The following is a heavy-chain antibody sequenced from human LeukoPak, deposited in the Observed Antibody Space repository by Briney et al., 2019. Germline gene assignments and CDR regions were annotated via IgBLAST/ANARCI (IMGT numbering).Heavy chain of an antibody. Sequence: GGSLRLSCAASGFTFSTYWMHWVRQAPGKGLVWVSRINSDGSSTSYADSVKGRFTISRDNAKNSLYLQMNSLRAEDTAVYYCASTITMVRGAPDYWGQGTLVTVSS. V-gene: IGHV3-74*01. CDR2: INSDGSST. D-gene: IGHD3-10*01. J-gene: IGHJ4*02. CDR3: ASTITMVRGAPDY. CDR1: GFTFSTYW.